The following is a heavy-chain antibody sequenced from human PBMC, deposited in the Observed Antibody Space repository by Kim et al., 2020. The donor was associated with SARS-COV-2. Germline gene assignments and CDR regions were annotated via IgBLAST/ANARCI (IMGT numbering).Heavy chain of an antibody. Sequence: GGSLRLSCAASGFTFSSYGMHWVRQAPGKGLEWVAVISYDGSNKYYADSVKGRFTISRDNSKNTLYLQMNSLRAEDTAVYYCAKVLSRWWELRYYGMDVWGQGTTVTVSS. J-gene: IGHJ6*02. CDR3: AKVLSRWWELRYYGMDV. CDR2: ISYDGSNK. CDR1: GFTFSSYG. V-gene: IGHV3-30*18. D-gene: IGHD1-26*01.